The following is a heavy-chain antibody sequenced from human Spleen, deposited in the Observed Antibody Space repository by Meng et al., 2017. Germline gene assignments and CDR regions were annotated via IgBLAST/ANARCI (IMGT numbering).Heavy chain of an antibody. D-gene: IGHD5-18*01. CDR2: ISYDGSNK. Sequence: GGSLRLSCAASGFTFSTYAMHWVRQAPGKGLEWVAVISYDGSNKYYADSVKGRFTISRDNSKNTLYLQMNSLRAEDTAVYYCARNPPNVDTAMVSSFGYWGQGTLVTVSS. CDR3: ARNPPNVDTAMVSSFGY. CDR1: GFTFSTYA. V-gene: IGHV3-30*01. J-gene: IGHJ4*02.